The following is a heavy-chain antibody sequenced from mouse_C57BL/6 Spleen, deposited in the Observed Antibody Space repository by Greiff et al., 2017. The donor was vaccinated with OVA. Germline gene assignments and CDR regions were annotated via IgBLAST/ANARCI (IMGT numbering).Heavy chain of an antibody. D-gene: IGHD2-2*01. J-gene: IGHJ3*01. CDR1: GFTFTSYW. CDR2: INPSSGGT. Sequence: QVQLQQPGAELVKPGASVKLSCKASGFTFTSYWMHWVKQRPGQGLEWIGTINPSSGGTNYNEKLKSKATMTVDKATRTAYMQLSILTSEDSAVYYCARGRSAMVTSGLAYWGQGTPVTVSA. V-gene: IGHV1-53*01. CDR3: ARGRSAMVTSGLAY.